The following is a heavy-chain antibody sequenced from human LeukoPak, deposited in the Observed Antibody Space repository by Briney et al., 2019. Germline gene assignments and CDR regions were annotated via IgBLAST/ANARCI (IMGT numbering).Heavy chain of an antibody. CDR3: ARGEGGWLKGYYNYYYMDV. CDR2: INSDGSST. J-gene: IGHJ6*03. CDR1: GFTFSSYW. Sequence: GGSLRLSCAASGFTFSSYWMHWVRQAPGKGLVWVSRINSDGSSTSYADSVKGRFTISRDNAKNTLYLQMNSLRAEDTAVYYCARGEGGWLKGYYNYYYMDVWGKGTTVTVSS. D-gene: IGHD6-19*01. V-gene: IGHV3-74*01.